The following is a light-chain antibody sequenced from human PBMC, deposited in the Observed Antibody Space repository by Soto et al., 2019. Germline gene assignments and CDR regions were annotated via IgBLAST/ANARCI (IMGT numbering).Light chain of an antibody. CDR3: QQRSSWPLT. Sequence: IVLTQSPASLSFSPGERATLSCRASQDITTYLAWYQQKPGQAPRLFIYGTFNRVSGVPDRFSGSGSGTVFTLTINNVAPEDSAIYYCQQRSSWPLTFGGGTKVDIK. CDR1: QDITTY. V-gene: IGKV3-11*01. J-gene: IGKJ4*01. CDR2: GTF.